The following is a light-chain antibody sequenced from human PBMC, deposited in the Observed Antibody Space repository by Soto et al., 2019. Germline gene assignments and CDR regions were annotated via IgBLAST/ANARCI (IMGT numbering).Light chain of an antibody. CDR3: QQYGNSPLT. J-gene: IGKJ4*01. CDR2: GAS. Sequence: EILLTQSPDSLSLSPGDRATLSCRASQSFSSTFFAWYQQKPGQAPRLLIYGASSRATGIPDRFSGSGSGTDFTLTISRLEPEDFAVYYCQQYGNSPLTFGGGTKVEI. CDR1: QSFSSTF. V-gene: IGKV3-20*01.